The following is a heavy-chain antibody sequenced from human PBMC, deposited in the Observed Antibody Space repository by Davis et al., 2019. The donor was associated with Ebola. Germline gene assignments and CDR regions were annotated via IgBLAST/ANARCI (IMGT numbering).Heavy chain of an antibody. CDR1: GFTFSSYS. CDR2: ISSASSSTI. D-gene: IGHD4-17*01. CDR3: ANDYGDYVGAFDI. Sequence: GESLKISCAASGFTFSSYSMNWVRQPPGKGLEWVSYISSASSSTIYYAESVKGRFTISRDNAKNSLYLQMNSLRAEDTAVYYCANDYGDYVGAFDIWGQGTMVTVSS. V-gene: IGHV3-48*01. J-gene: IGHJ3*02.